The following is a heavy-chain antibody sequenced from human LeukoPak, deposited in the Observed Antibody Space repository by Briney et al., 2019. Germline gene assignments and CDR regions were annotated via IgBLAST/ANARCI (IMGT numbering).Heavy chain of an antibody. D-gene: IGHD1-26*01. J-gene: IGHJ5*02. CDR3: AAILVGATTDFRFDP. CDR1: GFTFTSYG. Sequence: GGSLRLSCVASGFTFTSYGMRWVRPAPGKGVKWVAFIHYDGSTKYTADSVKGRFTISRANPKTPRYLQMNSLRAEDTAVYYCAAILVGATTDFRFDPWGQGTLVTVSS. CDR2: IHYDGSTK. V-gene: IGHV3-30*02.